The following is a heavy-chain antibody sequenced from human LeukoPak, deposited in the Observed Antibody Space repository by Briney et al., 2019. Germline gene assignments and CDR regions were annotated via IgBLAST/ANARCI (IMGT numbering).Heavy chain of an antibody. V-gene: IGHV3-7*01. CDR1: GFTFGDYA. J-gene: IGHJ6*03. CDR2: IKQDGSEK. CDR3: ARDGSEYYDILTGHYYYYYMDV. D-gene: IGHD3-9*01. Sequence: TGGSLRLSCTASGFTFGDYAMSWVRQTPGKGLEWVANIKQDGSEKYYVDSVKGRFTISRDNAKNSLYLQMNSLRAENTAVYYCARDGSEYYDILTGHYYYYYMDVWGKGTTVTISS.